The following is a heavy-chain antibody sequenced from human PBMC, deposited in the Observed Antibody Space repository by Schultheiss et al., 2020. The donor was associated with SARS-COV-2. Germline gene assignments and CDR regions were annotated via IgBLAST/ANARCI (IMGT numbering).Heavy chain of an antibody. CDR1: GFTFGDYA. Sequence: GGSLRLSCTASGFTFGDYAMSWVRQAPGKGLEWVGRIKSKTDGGTTDYAAPVKGRFTISRDDSKSIAYLQMNSLKIEDTAVYYCTREEEVGEVLYVDYYYYGMDVWGQGTTVTVSS. D-gene: IGHD3-10*01. CDR3: TREEEVGEVLYVDYYYYGMDV. CDR2: IKSKTDGGTT. V-gene: IGHV3-49*04. J-gene: IGHJ6*02.